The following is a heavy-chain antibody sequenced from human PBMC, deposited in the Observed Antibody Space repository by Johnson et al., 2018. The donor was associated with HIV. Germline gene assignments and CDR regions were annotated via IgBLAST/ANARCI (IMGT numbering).Heavy chain of an antibody. V-gene: IGHV3-30*19. Sequence: VQLVESGGGVLQPGGSLRLSCAASGFPFSSYGMHWVRQAPGKGLEWVAVISYDGSNKYYADSVKGRFTISRDNSKNTLYLQMNSLRAEDTAVYYCARTYSSSWLRDAFDIWGQGTMVTVSS. J-gene: IGHJ3*02. CDR2: ISYDGSNK. D-gene: IGHD6-13*01. CDR3: ARTYSSSWLRDAFDI. CDR1: GFPFSSYG.